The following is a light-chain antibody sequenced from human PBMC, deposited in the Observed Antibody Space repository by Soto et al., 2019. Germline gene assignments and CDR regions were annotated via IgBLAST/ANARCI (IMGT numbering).Light chain of an antibody. CDR3: QQSRTSAQP. CDR1: QTVGSDD. Sequence: EIVLTQSPGTLSLSPGESATLSCRASQTVGSDDLAWYQQRPGQAPRLLIYGASSRATGIPDRFSGSGSGTDFTLTIGRLEPEDFAMYCCQQSRTSAQPFGQGTKVEIK. J-gene: IGKJ1*01. V-gene: IGKV3-20*01. CDR2: GAS.